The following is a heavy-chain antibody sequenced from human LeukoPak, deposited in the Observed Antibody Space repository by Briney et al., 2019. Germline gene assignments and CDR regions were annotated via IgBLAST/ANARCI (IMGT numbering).Heavy chain of an antibody. V-gene: IGHV3-13*01. CDR3: ARQYCSSTSCYAVDY. Sequence: GSLRLSCAASGFTFSSYDMHWVRQATGKGLEWVSAIGTAGDTYYPGSVKGRFTISRENAKNSLYLQMNSLRAGDTAVYYCARQYCSSTSCYAVDYWGQGTLVTVSS. J-gene: IGHJ4*02. CDR2: IGTAGDT. D-gene: IGHD2-2*01. CDR1: GFTFSSYD.